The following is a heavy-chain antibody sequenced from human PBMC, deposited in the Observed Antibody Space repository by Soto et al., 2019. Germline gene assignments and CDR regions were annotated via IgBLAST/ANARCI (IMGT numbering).Heavy chain of an antibody. CDR3: ARAELNDNWFDP. J-gene: IGHJ5*02. V-gene: IGHV1-18*04. CDR1: GYTFTSYG. Sequence: ASVKVSCKASGYTFTSYGISWVRQAPGQGLEWMGWISAYNGNTNYAQKLQGRVTMTTDTSTSTAYMELRSLRSDDAAVYYCARAELNDNWFDPWGQGTLVTVSS. D-gene: IGHD1-26*01. CDR2: ISAYNGNT.